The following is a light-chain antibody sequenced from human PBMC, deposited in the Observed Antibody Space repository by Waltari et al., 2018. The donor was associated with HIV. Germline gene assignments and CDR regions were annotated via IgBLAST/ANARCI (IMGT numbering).Light chain of an antibody. Sequence: QSALTQPASVSGSPGQSITISCTGTSSDVGGYNPVSWYQQHPGKAPKLMIYEVSNRPSGVSNRFSGSKSGNTASLTISGLQAEDEAHYYCSSYTTSSTLWVFGGGTKLTVL. V-gene: IGLV2-14*01. CDR2: EVS. CDR1: SSDVGGYNP. CDR3: SSYTTSSTLWV. J-gene: IGLJ3*02.